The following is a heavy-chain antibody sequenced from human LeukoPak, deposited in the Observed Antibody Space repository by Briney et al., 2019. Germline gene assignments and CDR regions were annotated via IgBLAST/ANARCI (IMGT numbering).Heavy chain of an antibody. V-gene: IGHV3-21*01. Sequence: GGSLRLPCAASGFTFSSYSMNWVRQAPGKGLEWVSSTSSSSSYIYYADSVKGRFTISRDNAKNSLYLQMNSLRAEDTAVYYCARDARVVVPAAPDYWGQGTLVTVSS. J-gene: IGHJ4*02. D-gene: IGHD2-2*01. CDR1: GFTFSSYS. CDR3: ARDARVVVPAAPDY. CDR2: TSSSSSYI.